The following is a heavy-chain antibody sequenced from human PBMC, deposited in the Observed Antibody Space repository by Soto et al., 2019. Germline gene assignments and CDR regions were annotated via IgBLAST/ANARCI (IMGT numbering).Heavy chain of an antibody. D-gene: IGHD3-3*01. CDR1: NSSLGAFH. CDR3: ATRITVFGLLIPPFDP. J-gene: IGHJ5*02. CDR2: INHTGST. V-gene: IGHV4-34*01. Sequence: SETLSLTCAIYNSSLGAFHWTWIRQPPGKGLEWIGEINHTGSTHYNPSLKSRVTMSVDTSKNQFSLRLSSVTAADTAIYYCATRITVFGLLIPPFDPWGQGTQVTVSS.